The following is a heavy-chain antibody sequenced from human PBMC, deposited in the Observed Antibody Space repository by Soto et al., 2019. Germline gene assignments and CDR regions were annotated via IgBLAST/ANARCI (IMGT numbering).Heavy chain of an antibody. CDR1: GFTVSSNY. Sequence: EVQLVESGGGLVQPGGSLRLSCAASGFTVSSNYMSWVRQAPGKGLEWVSVIYSGGSTYYADSVKGRFTISRDNSKNTRYLRMNSLRAEDTAVYYCARDHRRGSYPFNCYYGMDVWGQGTTVTVSS. CDR3: ARDHRRGSYPFNCYYGMDV. D-gene: IGHD1-26*01. V-gene: IGHV3-66*01. CDR2: IYSGGST. J-gene: IGHJ6*02.